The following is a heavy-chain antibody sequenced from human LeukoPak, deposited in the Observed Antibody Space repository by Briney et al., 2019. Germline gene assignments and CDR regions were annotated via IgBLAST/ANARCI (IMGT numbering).Heavy chain of an antibody. CDR2: INAGNGNT. CDR3: AKTRYPGLELTIYYFDY. Sequence: ASVKVSCKASGYTFTNYAMHWVRQAPGQRLEWMGWINAGNGNTKYSQKFQGRVTITRDTSASTAYMELSSLRSEDTAVYYCAKTRYPGLELTIYYFDYWGQGTLVTVSS. D-gene: IGHD1-7*01. J-gene: IGHJ4*02. CDR1: GYTFTNYA. V-gene: IGHV1-3*01.